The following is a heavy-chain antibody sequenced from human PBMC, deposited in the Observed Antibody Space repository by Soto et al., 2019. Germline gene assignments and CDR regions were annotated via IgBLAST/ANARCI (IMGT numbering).Heavy chain of an antibody. CDR2: INVYNGNT. CDR1: GYTFTNYG. D-gene: IGHD3-10*02. V-gene: IGHV1-18*01. CDR3: ARGVFSGCYYNQYNWFYS. Sequence: GASVKVSCKASGYTFTNYGISWVRQAPGQGLEWMGWINVYNGNTKYAQKVQGRVTMTTDTSTSTAYMELRSLRSDDTAVYYCARGVFSGCYYNQYNWFYSWGKGSLVTVSS. J-gene: IGHJ5*01.